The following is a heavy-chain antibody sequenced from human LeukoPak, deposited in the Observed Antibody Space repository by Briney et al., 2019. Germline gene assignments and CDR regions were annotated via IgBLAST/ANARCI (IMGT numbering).Heavy chain of an antibody. CDR2: ISFDGSNN. CDR3: AKSVGAQPGFDF. Sequence: SGGSLRLSCTPSEFTFSNYGMHWVRQAPGKGLGGVAVISFDGSNNAYLDSVKGRFTISRDNSKNTLYLHMNSLKAEDTAVYYCAKSVGAQPGFDFWGQGTLVTVSS. CDR1: EFTFSNYG. D-gene: IGHD6-6*01. J-gene: IGHJ4*02. V-gene: IGHV3-30*18.